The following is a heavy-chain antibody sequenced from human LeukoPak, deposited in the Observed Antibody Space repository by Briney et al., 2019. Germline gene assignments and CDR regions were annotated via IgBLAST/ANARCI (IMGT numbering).Heavy chain of an antibody. J-gene: IGHJ6*04. D-gene: IGHD1-1*01. Sequence: SVKVSCKASGGTFSSYAISWVRQAPGQGLEWMGGIIPIFGTANYAQKFQGRVTITADESTSTAYMELSSLRSEDTAVYYCARDHPQNWNDLAAGIDVWGKGTTVTVSS. V-gene: IGHV1-69*13. CDR1: GGTFSSYA. CDR2: IIPIFGTA. CDR3: ARDHPQNWNDLAAGIDV.